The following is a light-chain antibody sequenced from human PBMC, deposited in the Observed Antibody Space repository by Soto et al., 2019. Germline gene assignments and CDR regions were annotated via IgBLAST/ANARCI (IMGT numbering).Light chain of an antibody. CDR1: QDISNS. Sequence: DIQMTQSPSSLSASVGDRVTITCRASQDISNSLAWYQRKPGQVPLLLIYSASTLQSGVPSRFSGSGSGTDFTLTISSLQPEDVATYYCQKYNIAPLTFGGGTNVEI. CDR3: QKYNIAPLT. CDR2: SAS. J-gene: IGKJ4*01. V-gene: IGKV1-27*01.